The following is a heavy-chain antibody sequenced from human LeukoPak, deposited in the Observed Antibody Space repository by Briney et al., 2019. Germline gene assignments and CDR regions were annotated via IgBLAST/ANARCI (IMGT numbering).Heavy chain of an antibody. CDR1: GFTFSSYG. CDR3: ARDSIAAAGPESYYYYGMDV. J-gene: IGHJ6*02. Sequence: GGSLRLSCAASGFTFSSYGMHWVRQAPGKGLEWVSVIYSGGSTYYADSVKGRFTISRDNSKNTLYLQMNSLRAEDTAVYYCARDSIAAAGPESYYYYGMDVWGQGTTVTVSS. CDR2: IYSGGST. D-gene: IGHD6-13*01. V-gene: IGHV3-53*01.